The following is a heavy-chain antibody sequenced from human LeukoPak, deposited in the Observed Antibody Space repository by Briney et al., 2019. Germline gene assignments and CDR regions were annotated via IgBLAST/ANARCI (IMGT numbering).Heavy chain of an antibody. CDR2: IYSGGST. D-gene: IGHD3-22*01. V-gene: IGHV3-53*01. Sequence: GGSLRLSCAASGFTVSSNYMSWVRQAPGKGLEWVSVIYSGGSTYYADSVKGRFTISRDNSKNTLYLQMNSLRAEDTAVYYCARGASSGPDRIDYWGRGTLVTVSS. J-gene: IGHJ4*02. CDR3: ARGASSGPDRIDY. CDR1: GFTVSSNY.